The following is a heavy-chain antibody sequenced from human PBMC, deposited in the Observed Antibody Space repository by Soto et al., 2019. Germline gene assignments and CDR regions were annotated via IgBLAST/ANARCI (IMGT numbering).Heavy chain of an antibody. CDR1: GYTFTSYA. Sequence: QVQLVQSGAEVKKPGASVKVSCKASGYTFTSYAIHWVRQAPGQRLEWMGWINAGNGDTKYSQTFQGRVTITRDTSANTAYMELSSLRSEDTAVYYCAGGSAASSGWYLLDYWGQGTLVTVSS. CDR3: AGGSAASSGWYLLDY. D-gene: IGHD6-19*01. CDR2: INAGNGDT. J-gene: IGHJ4*02. V-gene: IGHV1-3*01.